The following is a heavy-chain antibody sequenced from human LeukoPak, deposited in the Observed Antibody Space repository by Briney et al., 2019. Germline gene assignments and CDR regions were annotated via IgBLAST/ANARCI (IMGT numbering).Heavy chain of an antibody. CDR3: AREIRVVITKDLPGEGPLQPEYYYYYMDV. V-gene: IGHV4-39*07. Sequence: SETLSLTCTVSGGSISSSSYYWGWIRQPPGKGLEWIGRIYTSGSTNYNPSLKSRVTMSVDTSKNQFSLKLSSVTAADTAVYYCAREIRVVITKDLPGEGPLQPEYYYYYMDVWGKGTTVTVSS. CDR2: IYTSGST. J-gene: IGHJ6*03. CDR1: GGSISSSSYY. D-gene: IGHD3-3*01.